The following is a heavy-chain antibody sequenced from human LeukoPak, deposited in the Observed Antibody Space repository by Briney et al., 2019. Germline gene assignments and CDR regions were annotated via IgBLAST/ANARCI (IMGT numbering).Heavy chain of an antibody. D-gene: IGHD6-13*01. CDR1: GYTFTSYY. V-gene: IGHV1-46*01. J-gene: IGHJ4*02. CDR3: ARDHHSSTWGREFFGY. CDR2: INPSGGST. Sequence: GASVKVSCKASGYTFTSYYMHWVRQAPGQGLEWMGIINPSGGSTSYAQKFQGRVTMTRDTSTSTVYMELSSLRSDDTAMYYCARDHHSSTWGREFFGYWGQGTLVTVSS.